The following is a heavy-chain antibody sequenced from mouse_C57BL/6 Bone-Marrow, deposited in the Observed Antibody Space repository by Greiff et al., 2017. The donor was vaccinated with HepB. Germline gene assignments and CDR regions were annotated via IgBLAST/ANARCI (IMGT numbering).Heavy chain of an antibody. D-gene: IGHD1-1*01. CDR3: ARSPLTTVVAHWYFDV. Sequence: EVQLQESGPGLAKPSQTLSLTCSVTGYSITSDYWNWIRKFPGNKLEYMGYISYSGSTYYNPSLKSRISITRDTSKNQYYLQLNSVTTEDTATYYCARSPLTTVVAHWYFDVWGTGTTVTVSS. J-gene: IGHJ1*03. CDR2: ISYSGST. CDR1: GYSITSDY. V-gene: IGHV3-8*01.